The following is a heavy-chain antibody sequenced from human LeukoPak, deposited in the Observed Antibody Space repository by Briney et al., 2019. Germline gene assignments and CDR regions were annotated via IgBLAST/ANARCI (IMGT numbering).Heavy chain of an antibody. V-gene: IGHV4-59*01. CDR1: GGSISNYY. D-gene: IGHD3-3*01. J-gene: IGHJ6*03. Sequence: SETLSLTCTVSGGSISNYYWSWIRQPPGKGLEWIGYIYYSGSTNYNPSLKSRVTISVDTSKNQFSLKLSSVTAADTAVYYCASYDFWSGYLDVWGKGTTVTISS. CDR2: IYYSGST. CDR3: ASYDFWSGYLDV.